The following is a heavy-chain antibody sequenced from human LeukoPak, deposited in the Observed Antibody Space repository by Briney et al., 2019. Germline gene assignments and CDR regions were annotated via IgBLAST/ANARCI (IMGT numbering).Heavy chain of an antibody. CDR1: DDFIRRES. J-gene: IGHJ5*02. CDR3: ARLLWFGELLFDP. D-gene: IGHD3-10*01. Sequence: SETLSLTCTVSDDFIRRESWTWIRQPPGKGLEYIGYISYSGTTDYNPSLKSRVTISVDTSKNQFSLKLSSVTAADTAVYYCARLLWFGELLFDPWGQGTLVTVSS. V-gene: IGHV4-59*08. CDR2: ISYSGTT.